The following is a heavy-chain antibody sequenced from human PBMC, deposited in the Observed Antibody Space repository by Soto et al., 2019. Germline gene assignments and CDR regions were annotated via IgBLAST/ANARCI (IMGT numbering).Heavy chain of an antibody. CDR1: GFTVSSHY. CDR2: IYSGGST. Sequence: EVQLVESGGGLIQPGGSLRLSCAASGFTVSSHYMSWVRQAPGKGLEWVSVIYSGGSTYYADSVKGRFTISRDNSKNTLYLQMNSLRAEDTAVYYCARHSSSSQFDYWGQGTLVTVSS. J-gene: IGHJ4*02. V-gene: IGHV3-53*01. CDR3: ARHSSSSQFDY. D-gene: IGHD6-6*01.